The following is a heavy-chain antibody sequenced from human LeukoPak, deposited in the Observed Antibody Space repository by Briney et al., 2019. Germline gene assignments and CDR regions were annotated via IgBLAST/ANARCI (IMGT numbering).Heavy chain of an antibody. D-gene: IGHD2-2*01. CDR1: GYTFTSYA. CDR3: AREVDCSSTSCGNWFDP. V-gene: IGHV1-3*01. Sequence: GASVKVSCKASGYTFTSYAMHWVRQAPGQRLEWMGWINAGNGNTKYSQKFQGRATITRDTSASTAYMELSSLRSEDTAVYYCAREVDCSSTSCGNWFDPWGQGTLVTVSS. CDR2: INAGNGNT. J-gene: IGHJ5*02.